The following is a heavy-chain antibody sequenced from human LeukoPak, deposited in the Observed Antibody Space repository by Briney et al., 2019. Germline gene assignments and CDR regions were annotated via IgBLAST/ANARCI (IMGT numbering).Heavy chain of an antibody. CDR2: IYSGGST. CDR1: GFTDSTNY. J-gene: IGHJ4*02. CDR3: ARGSGSYYWFDY. Sequence: GGSLRLSCAASGFTDSTNYMSWVRQAPGKGLEWVSVIYSGGSTYYADSVKGRFTISRDISKNTLYLQMNSLRAEDTAVYYCARGSGSYYWFDYWGQGTLVTVSS. D-gene: IGHD1-26*01. V-gene: IGHV3-66*01.